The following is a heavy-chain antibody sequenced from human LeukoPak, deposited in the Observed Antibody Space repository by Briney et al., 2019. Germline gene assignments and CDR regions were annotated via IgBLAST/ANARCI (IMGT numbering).Heavy chain of an antibody. Sequence: PGGSLTLSCAASAVTFSSYWMHWIRQFPGKGLVCLARNADGNVTTYADSLKGRFTLPRDNAKMTLYQQINRHRAEDTSVYYCARVSRYCNSSSCLAYYYDYMDFWGKGTTVTVSS. J-gene: IGHJ6*03. D-gene: IGHD2/OR15-2a*01. CDR3: ARVSRYCNSSSCLAYYYDYMDF. V-gene: IGHV3-74*03. CDR2: NADGNVT. CDR1: AVTFSSYW.